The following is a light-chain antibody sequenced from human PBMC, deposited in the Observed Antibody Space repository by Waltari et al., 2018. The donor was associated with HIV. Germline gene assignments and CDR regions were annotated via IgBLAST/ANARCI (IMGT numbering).Light chain of an antibody. J-gene: IGLJ3*02. CDR3: VLYMGSGVWV. CDR2: STN. Sequence: QTVVTQEPSFSVSPGGTVTLTCGLSSGSVSTNSYPSWYQQTPGQAPRTLIYSTNTRSSGVPDRFSGSILVNKAALTITGAQADDESDYYCVLYMGSGVWVFGGGTKLTVL. V-gene: IGLV8-61*01. CDR1: SGSVSTNSY.